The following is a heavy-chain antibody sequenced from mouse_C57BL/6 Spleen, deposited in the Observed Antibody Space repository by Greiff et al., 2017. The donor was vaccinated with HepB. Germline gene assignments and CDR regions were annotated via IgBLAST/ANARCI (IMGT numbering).Heavy chain of an antibody. J-gene: IGHJ3*01. D-gene: IGHD4-1*01. V-gene: IGHV1-52*01. CDR3: ARHNWDVGFAY. Sequence: VQLQQPGAELVRPGSSVKLSCKASGYTFTSYWMHWVKQRPIQGLEWIGNIDPSDSETHYNQKFKDKATLTVDKSSSTAYMQLSSLTSEDSAVYYCARHNWDVGFAYWGQGTLVTVSA. CDR1: GYTFTSYW. CDR2: IDPSDSET.